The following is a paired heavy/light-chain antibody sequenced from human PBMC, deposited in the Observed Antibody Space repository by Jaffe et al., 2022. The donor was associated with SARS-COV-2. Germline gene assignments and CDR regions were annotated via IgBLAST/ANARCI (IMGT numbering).Light chain of an antibody. Sequence: QSVLTQPPSVSGTPGQRIAISCSGGSSNLAFNFVYWYQQLPGGAPNLLIYRNNQRPSGVPDRFSGSKSGTSASLAISGLRSEDEGDYHCAAWDDSLSAPVFGGGTKLTVL. J-gene: IGLJ3*02. CDR3: AAWDDSLSAPV. CDR1: SSNLAFNF. CDR2: RNN. V-gene: IGLV1-47*01.
Heavy chain of an antibody. J-gene: IGHJ5*02. D-gene: IGHD6-19*01. V-gene: IGHV4-59*11. Sequence: QVQLQESGPGLVKPSETLSLTCTVSGGSISGHYWSWIRRPPGKGLEWIGYIYFSGTTKYNPSLKSRVTISMDMSKNQFSLGLTSVTAADTAMYYCATGRNSVWYEFDPWGRGTLVTVSS. CDR3: ATGRNSVWYEFDP. CDR2: IYFSGTT. CDR1: GGSISGHY.